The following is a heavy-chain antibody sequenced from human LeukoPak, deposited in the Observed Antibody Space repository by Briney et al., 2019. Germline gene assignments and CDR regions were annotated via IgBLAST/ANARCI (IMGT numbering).Heavy chain of an antibody. CDR3: AKHRMWLVGLES. V-gene: IGHV4-34*01. Sequence: PSETLSLTCVVYGGSFSGFYWRWIRQPPGKGLEWIGEFNHSGTTNYSASLKSRVAITLDTSKNQFSLKLNSVTAADTAIYYCAKHRMWLVGLESWGQGTLVTVSS. CDR2: FNHSGTT. CDR1: GGSFSGFY. J-gene: IGHJ1*01. D-gene: IGHD6-19*01.